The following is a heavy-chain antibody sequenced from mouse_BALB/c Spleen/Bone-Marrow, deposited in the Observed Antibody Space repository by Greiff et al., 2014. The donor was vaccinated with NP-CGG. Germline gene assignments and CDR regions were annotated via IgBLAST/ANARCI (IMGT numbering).Heavy chain of an antibody. CDR3: TRHGGYYPYYYAMDY. CDR2: ISHGGGTT. Sequence: DVHLVESGGGLVKPGGSPKLSCAASGFAFSSYDMSWVRQTPEKRLEWVAYISHGGGTTYYSDTVKGRFTISRDNAKNTLYLQMSSLKSEDTAIYYCTRHGGYYPYYYAMDYWGQGTSVTVSS. V-gene: IGHV5-12-1*01. D-gene: IGHD2-3*01. CDR1: GFAFSSYD. J-gene: IGHJ4*01.